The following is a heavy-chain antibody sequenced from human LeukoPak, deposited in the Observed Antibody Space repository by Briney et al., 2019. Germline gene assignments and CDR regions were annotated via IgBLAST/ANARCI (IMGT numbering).Heavy chain of an antibody. CDR1: GFTFSSYG. CDR3: ARRTKYYFDY. V-gene: IGHV3-23*01. Sequence: GGSLRLSCAASGFTFSSYGMSWVRQAPGKGLEWVSAISGSGGSTYYADSVKGRFTISRDNSKNTLYLQMNSLRAKDTAVYYCARRTKYYFDYWGQGTLVTVSS. J-gene: IGHJ4*02. CDR2: ISGSGGST.